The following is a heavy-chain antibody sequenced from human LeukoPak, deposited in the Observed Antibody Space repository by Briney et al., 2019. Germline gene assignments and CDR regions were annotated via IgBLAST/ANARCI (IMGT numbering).Heavy chain of an antibody. CDR1: GYTFTGYY. Sequence: ASVKVSCKASGYTFTGYYMHWVRQAPGQGLEWMGWIDPNGGGTNYAQKFQGRVTMTRDTSISTAYMELSRLRSDDTAVYCCARECYYDSSGYYQDFDYWGQGTLDTVSS. V-gene: IGHV1-2*02. J-gene: IGHJ4*02. D-gene: IGHD3-22*01. CDR3: ARECYYDSSGYYQDFDY. CDR2: IDPNGGGT.